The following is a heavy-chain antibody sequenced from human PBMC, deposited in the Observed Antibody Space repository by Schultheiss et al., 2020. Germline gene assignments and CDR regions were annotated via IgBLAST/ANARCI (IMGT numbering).Heavy chain of an antibody. CDR3: ARGGGRVRPLYYFDY. J-gene: IGHJ4*02. Sequence: SETLSLTCAVSGGSISSSNWWSWVRQPPGKGLEWIGYIYYSGSTYYNPSLKSRVTISVDTSKNQFSLKLSSVTAADTAVYYCARGGGRVRPLYYFDYWGQGTLVTVSS. D-gene: IGHD1-1*01. V-gene: IGHV4-4*02. CDR1: GGSISSSNW. CDR2: IYYSGST.